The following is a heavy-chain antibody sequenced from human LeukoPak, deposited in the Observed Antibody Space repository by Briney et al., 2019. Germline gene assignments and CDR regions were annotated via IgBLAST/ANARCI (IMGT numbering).Heavy chain of an antibody. V-gene: IGHV1-2*06. Sequence: ASVKVSCKASGYSFTDYYIHWVRQAPGQRLEWMGRVNPNSGGTDYAQKFQDRVTMTRDASISTAYMELSSLRSGDAAIYYCTKGREWNFNSLDFWGQGTLVTVSS. J-gene: IGHJ4*02. D-gene: IGHD1-7*01. CDR1: GYSFTDYY. CDR2: VNPNSGGT. CDR3: TKGREWNFNSLDF.